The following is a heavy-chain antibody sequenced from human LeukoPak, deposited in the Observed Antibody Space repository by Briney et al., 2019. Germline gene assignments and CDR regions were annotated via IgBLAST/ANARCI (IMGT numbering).Heavy chain of an antibody. CDR3: AKTLDHYDSSGYSP. V-gene: IGHV3-23*01. CDR2: ISGSGGST. Sequence: PGGSLRLSCAASGFTFSSYAMSWVRQAPGKGLEWVSAISGSGGSTYYADSVKGRFTISRDNSKNTLYLQMNSLRAEDTAVYYCAKTLDHYDSSGYSPWGQGTLVTVSS. D-gene: IGHD3-22*01. CDR1: GFTFSSYA. J-gene: IGHJ5*02.